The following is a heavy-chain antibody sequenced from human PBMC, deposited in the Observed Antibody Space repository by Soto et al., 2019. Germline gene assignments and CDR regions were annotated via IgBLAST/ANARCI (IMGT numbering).Heavy chain of an antibody. D-gene: IGHD5-18*01. CDR2: IYYSGST. Sequence: SETLCLTCTFSVGCIRIGGYSWRWVRQSPRRGLEWIGNIYYSGSTYYNPSLKSRLTISVDTSKNQFSLNLSSVTAADTAVYYCARDRLLATAGTARHYFGLDVWGQGTTVTVSS. J-gene: IGHJ6*01. CDR1: VGCIRIGGYS. CDR3: ARDRLLATAGTARHYFGLDV. V-gene: IGHV4-31*03.